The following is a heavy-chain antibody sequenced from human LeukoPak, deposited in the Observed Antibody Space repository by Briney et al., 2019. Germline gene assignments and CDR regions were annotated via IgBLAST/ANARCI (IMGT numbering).Heavy chain of an antibody. CDR1: GFTFSSYN. D-gene: IGHD4-23*01. Sequence: PGGSLRLSCAASGFTFSSYNMNWVRQAPGKWLEWVSSISSSGSYIYYADSVRGRFTISRDNAKNSLYLQMNSLRAEDTAVYYCAGGGLEDYGGLSVDYWGQGTLVTVSS. CDR2: ISSSGSYI. V-gene: IGHV3-21*01. J-gene: IGHJ4*02. CDR3: AGGGLEDYGGLSVDY.